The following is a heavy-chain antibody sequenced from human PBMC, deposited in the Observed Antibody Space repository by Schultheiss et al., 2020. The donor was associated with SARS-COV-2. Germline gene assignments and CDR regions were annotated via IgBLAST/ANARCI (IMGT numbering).Heavy chain of an antibody. V-gene: IGHV4-59*10. J-gene: IGHJ1*01. Sequence: SETLSLTCAVYGGSFSGYYWSWIRQPPGKGLEWIGRIYTSGSTNYNPSLKSRVTMSVDTSKNQFSLKLSSVTAADTAVYYCASIAVAGPAGPRLQDWGQGTLVTVSS. CDR2: IYTSGST. CDR3: ASIAVAGPAGPRLQD. D-gene: IGHD6-19*01. CDR1: GGSFSGYY.